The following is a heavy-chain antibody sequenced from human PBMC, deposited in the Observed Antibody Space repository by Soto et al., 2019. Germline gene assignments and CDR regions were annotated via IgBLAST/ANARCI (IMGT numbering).Heavy chain of an antibody. CDR3: AGGYGDYRGRFDY. V-gene: IGHV3-30-3*01. CDR1: GFTFSSYA. J-gene: IGHJ4*02. Sequence: ESGGGVVQPGRSLRLSCAASGFTFSSYAMHWVRQAPGKGLEWVAVISYDGSNKYYADSVKGRFTISRDNSKNTLYLQMNSLRAEDTAVYYCAGGYGDYRGRFDYWGQGTLVTVSS. D-gene: IGHD4-17*01. CDR2: ISYDGSNK.